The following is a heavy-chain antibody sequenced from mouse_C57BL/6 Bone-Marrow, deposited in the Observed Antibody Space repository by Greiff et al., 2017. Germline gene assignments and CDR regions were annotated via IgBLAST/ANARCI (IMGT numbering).Heavy chain of an antibody. D-gene: IGHD1-1*01. J-gene: IGHJ1*03. CDR2: INPNNGGT. CDR3: ASDYGSSWYFDV. V-gene: IGHV1-26*01. CDR1: GYTFTDYY. Sequence: EVKLVESGPELVKPGASVKISCKASGYTFTDYYMNWVKQSHGKSLEWIGDINPNNGGTSYNQKFKGKATLTVDKSSSTAYMELRSLTSEDSAVYYCASDYGSSWYFDVWGTGTTVTVSS.